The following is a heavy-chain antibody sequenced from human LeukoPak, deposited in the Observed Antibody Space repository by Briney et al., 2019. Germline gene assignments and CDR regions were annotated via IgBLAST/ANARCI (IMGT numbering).Heavy chain of an antibody. V-gene: IGHV5-51*01. D-gene: IGHD3-10*01. CDR3: ARHAYGSGSPRYWFDP. Sequence: GESLKISCKVSGYDFATYWIGWFRQMLGKGLEWMGIIYPGDSDTRYSPSFQGQVTISADKSISTAYLQWSRLKASDTAIYYCARHAYGSGSPRYWFDPWGQGTLVTVSS. J-gene: IGHJ5*02. CDR1: GYDFATYW. CDR2: IYPGDSDT.